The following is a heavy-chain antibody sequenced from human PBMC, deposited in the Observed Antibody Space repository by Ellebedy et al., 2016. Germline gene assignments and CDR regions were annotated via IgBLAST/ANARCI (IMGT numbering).Heavy chain of an antibody. CDR1: GGSISSYY. CDR2: IYYSGST. Sequence: SETLSLTCTVSGGSISSYYWSWIRQPPGKGLEWIGYIYYSGSTNYNPYLKSRITISVDTSKNQFSLKLSSVTAADTAVYYCARQSYYDFWSGYYRGDNDAFDIWGQGTMVTVSS. CDR3: ARQSYYDFWSGYYRGDNDAFDI. V-gene: IGHV4-59*08. J-gene: IGHJ3*02. D-gene: IGHD3-3*01.